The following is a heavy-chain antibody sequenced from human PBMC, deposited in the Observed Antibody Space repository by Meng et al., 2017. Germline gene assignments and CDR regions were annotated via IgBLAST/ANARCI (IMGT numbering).Heavy chain of an antibody. J-gene: IGHJ4*02. CDR3: ARRYYYDSSGYYFYVFGY. V-gene: IGHV7-4-1*02. CDR1: GYTFASYA. CDR2: INTTTGNP. Sequence: VQCVNVGSEVKKPGASGKVSCKASGYTFASYAMNWVRQAPGQGLEWMGWINTTTGNPTYAQGFTGRFVFSLDTSVSTAYLQISSLKAEDTAVYYCARRYYYDSSGYYFYVFGYWGQGTLVTVSS. D-gene: IGHD3-22*01.